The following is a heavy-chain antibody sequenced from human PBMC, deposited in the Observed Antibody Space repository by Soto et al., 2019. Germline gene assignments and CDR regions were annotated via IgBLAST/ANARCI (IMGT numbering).Heavy chain of an antibody. V-gene: IGHV1-3*01. CDR2: INAGNGNT. CDR3: ARETSSWYSYFQH. CDR1: GYTFTNYA. J-gene: IGHJ1*01. D-gene: IGHD6-13*01. Sequence: ASVKVSCKASGYTFTNYAMHWVRQAPGQRPEWMGWINAGNGNTKYSQKFQGRVTITSDTSANTASMELGSLRSEDTAVYYCARETSSWYSYFQHWGQGTLVTVSS.